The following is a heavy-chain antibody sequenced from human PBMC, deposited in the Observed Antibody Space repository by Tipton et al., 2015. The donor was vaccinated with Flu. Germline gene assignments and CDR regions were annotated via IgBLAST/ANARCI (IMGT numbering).Heavy chain of an antibody. CDR3: TRVLGRSWKERLFDP. Sequence: SLRLSCVASGVSFGDHSMHWVRQAPGKGPEWVAGISSDGSETYYADSVKGRFTISRDNSKNTVDLQMTSLTRADTAMYYCTRVLGRSWKERLFDPWGRGTLVCVSS. J-gene: IGHJ5*02. D-gene: IGHD6-13*01. CDR1: GVSFGDHS. V-gene: IGHV3-30*17. CDR2: ISSDGSET.